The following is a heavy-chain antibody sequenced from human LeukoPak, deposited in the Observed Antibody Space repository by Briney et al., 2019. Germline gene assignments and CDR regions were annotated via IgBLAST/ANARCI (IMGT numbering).Heavy chain of an antibody. CDR3: ARSDSSGYPYYFDY. CDR1: GYTFTSYD. V-gene: IGHV1-18*01. D-gene: IGHD3-22*01. Sequence: ASVKVSCKASGYTFTSYDISWVRQAPGQGLEWMGWISAYNGNTNYAQKLQGRVTMTTDTSTSTAYMELRSLRSDDTAVYYCARSDSSGYPYYFDYWGQGTLVTVSS. CDR2: ISAYNGNT. J-gene: IGHJ4*02.